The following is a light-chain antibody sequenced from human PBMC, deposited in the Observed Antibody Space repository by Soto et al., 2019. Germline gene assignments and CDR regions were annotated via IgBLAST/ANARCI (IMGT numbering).Light chain of an antibody. CDR3: RQIDSYPRT. J-gene: IGKJ1*01. CDR1: QSVSGW. V-gene: IGKV1-5*01. Sequence: DIQMTQSPSTLSASXXDXVTVTCXASQSVSGWLAWYQXXXXXXXXLLIYHASELPRGVPARFSGSGSGTKFTLTIASRQPDDFATYYCRQIDSYPRTFGQATKVDIK. CDR2: HAS.